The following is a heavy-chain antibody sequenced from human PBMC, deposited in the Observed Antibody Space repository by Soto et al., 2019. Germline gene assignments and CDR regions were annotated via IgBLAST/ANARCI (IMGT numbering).Heavy chain of an antibody. J-gene: IGHJ6*02. V-gene: IGHV1-2*02. CDR3: AREDYSNYYGMDV. D-gene: IGHD4-4*01. CDR1: GYTFTGYY. Sequence: ASVKVSCKASGYTFTGYYMHWVRQAPGQGLEWMGWINPNSGGTNYAQKFQGRVTMTRDTSISTAYMELSRLRSDDTAVYYCAREDYSNYYGMDVWGQGTTVTVSS. CDR2: INPNSGGT.